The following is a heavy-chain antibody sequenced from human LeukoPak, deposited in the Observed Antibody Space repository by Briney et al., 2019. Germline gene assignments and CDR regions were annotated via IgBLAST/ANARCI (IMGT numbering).Heavy chain of an antibody. J-gene: IGHJ4*02. CDR1: GFTFSSYA. D-gene: IGHD1-1*01. CDR3: ARQTGTLYYFDY. CDR2: ISSNGGST. Sequence: GGSLRLSCAASGFTFSSYAMHWVRQAPGKGLEYVSAISSNGGSTYYANSVKGRFTISRDYSKNTLYLQMGSLRAEDMAVYYCARQTGTLYYFDYWGQGTLVTVSS. V-gene: IGHV3-64*01.